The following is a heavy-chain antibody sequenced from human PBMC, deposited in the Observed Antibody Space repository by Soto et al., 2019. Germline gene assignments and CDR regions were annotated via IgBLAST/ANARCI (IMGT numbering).Heavy chain of an antibody. Sequence: QLQLQESGPGLVKPSETLSLTCTVSGGSISSSSYYWGWIRQPPGKGLEWIGSIYYSGSTYYNPSLKSRVTISVDTSKNQFPRKLRSVTAADTDVYYCGGHISPIRCGYPPLYYYGMDVWGQGTTVTVSS. CDR2: IYYSGST. J-gene: IGHJ6*02. CDR1: GGSISSSSYY. CDR3: GGHISPIRCGYPPLYYYGMDV. D-gene: IGHD3-22*01. V-gene: IGHV4-39*01.